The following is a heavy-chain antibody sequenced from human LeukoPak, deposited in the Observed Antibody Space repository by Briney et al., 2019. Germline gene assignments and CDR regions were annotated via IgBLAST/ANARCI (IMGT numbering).Heavy chain of an antibody. CDR1: GFTFDDYG. D-gene: IGHD6-13*01. J-gene: IGHJ6*03. Sequence: GGSLRLSCAASGFTFDDYGMSWVRQAPGKGLEWVSGINWNGGSTGYADSVKGRFTISRDNAKNSLYLQMNSLRAEDTALYYCARVASSWYVSYYYYYMDVWGKGTTVTVSS. V-gene: IGHV3-20*04. CDR2: INWNGGST. CDR3: ARVASSWYVSYYYYYMDV.